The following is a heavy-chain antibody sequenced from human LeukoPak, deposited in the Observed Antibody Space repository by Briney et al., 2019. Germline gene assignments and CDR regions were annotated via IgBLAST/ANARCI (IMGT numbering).Heavy chain of an antibody. CDR3: AIDSYGLFDY. CDR1: GGTFSSYA. V-gene: IGHV1-69*05. CDR2: IIPIFGTA. J-gene: IGHJ4*02. Sequence: SVKVSCKASGGTFSSYAISWVRQAPGQGLEGRGRIIPIFGTANYAQKFQRRFTITTDESTSTASMKVSSLRSEYTAVYYSAIDSYGLFDYWGQGTLVTVSS. D-gene: IGHD5-18*01.